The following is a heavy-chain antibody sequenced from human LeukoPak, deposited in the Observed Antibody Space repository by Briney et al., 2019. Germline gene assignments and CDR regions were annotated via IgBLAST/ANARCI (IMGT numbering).Heavy chain of an antibody. J-gene: IGHJ4*02. Sequence: GGSLRLSCAASGLTFSIYGMSWVRQAPGKGLEWVAVISYDGSNKYYADSVKGRFTISRDNSKNTLYLQMNSLRAEDTAVYYCARDAWFGELIAYFDYWGQGTLVTVSS. CDR3: ARDAWFGELIAYFDY. CDR2: ISYDGSNK. D-gene: IGHD3-10*01. V-gene: IGHV3-30*03. CDR1: GLTFSIYG.